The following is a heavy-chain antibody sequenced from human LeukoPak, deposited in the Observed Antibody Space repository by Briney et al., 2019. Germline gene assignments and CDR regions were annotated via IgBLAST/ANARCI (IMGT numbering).Heavy chain of an antibody. Sequence: PSETLSLTCAVYGGSFSGYYWSWIRQPPGKGLEWIGEINHSGSTNHNPSLKSRVTISVDTSKNQFSLKLSSVTAADTAVYYCASRGYSYGFYFDYWGQGTLVTVSS. V-gene: IGHV4-34*01. CDR2: INHSGST. CDR3: ASRGYSYGFYFDY. J-gene: IGHJ4*02. D-gene: IGHD5-18*01. CDR1: GGSFSGYY.